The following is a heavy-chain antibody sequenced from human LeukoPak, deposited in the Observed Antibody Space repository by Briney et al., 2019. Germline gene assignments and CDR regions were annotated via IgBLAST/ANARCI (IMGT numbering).Heavy chain of an antibody. V-gene: IGHV3-7*01. CDR3: ARERTWFDP. Sequence: PGGSVRLSCTASGLTFSSYWMSWVRQAPGKGLEWVANVKQDGSEKYYVDSVKGRFTISRDNAKNSLYLQMNSLRAEDTAVYYCARERTWFDPWGQGTLVTVSS. J-gene: IGHJ5*02. CDR2: VKQDGSEK. CDR1: GLTFSSYW.